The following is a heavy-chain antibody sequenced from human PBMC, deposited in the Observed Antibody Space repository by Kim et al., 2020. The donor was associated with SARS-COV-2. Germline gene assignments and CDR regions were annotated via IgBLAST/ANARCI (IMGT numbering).Heavy chain of an antibody. V-gene: IGHV4-4*07. Sequence: SETLSLTCSVSGDSIVSYYWTWIRQPAGKGLEWIGRIFTSGATHYNPSLKSRVTMSVDTTKNQLSLTMISVSAADTARYFCVRGGGGGFVPQTGLDVWGHGATVRVSS. CDR2: IFTSGAT. D-gene: IGHD2-15*01. CDR1: GDSIVSYY. J-gene: IGHJ6*02. CDR3: VRGGGGGFVPQTGLDV.